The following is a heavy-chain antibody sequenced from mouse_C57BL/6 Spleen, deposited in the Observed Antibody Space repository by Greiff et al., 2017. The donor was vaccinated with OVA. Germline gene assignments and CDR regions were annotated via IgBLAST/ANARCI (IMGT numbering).Heavy chain of an antibody. Sequence: QVQLKQPGAELVRPGTSVKLSCKASGYTFTSYWMHWVKQRPGQGLEWIGVIDPSDSYTNYNQKFKGKATLTVDTSSSTAYMQLSSLTSEDSAVYYCARLWGSTMVTTVDYWGQGTTLTVSS. D-gene: IGHD2-2*01. J-gene: IGHJ2*01. CDR2: IDPSDSYT. CDR3: ARLWGSTMVTTVDY. V-gene: IGHV1-59*01. CDR1: GYTFTSYW.